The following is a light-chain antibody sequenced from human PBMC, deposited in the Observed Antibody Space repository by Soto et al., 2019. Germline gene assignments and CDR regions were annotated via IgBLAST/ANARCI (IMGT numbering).Light chain of an antibody. J-gene: IGLJ1*01. V-gene: IGLV1-44*01. Sequence: QSVLTQPPSASGTPGQRVTISCSGSSSNIGSNTVNWYQHLPGTSPKLLISTNNQRPSGVPDRFSGSRSGTSASLAISGLLSEDEADYYCAAWDDSLNAYVFGTGTKVTVL. CDR1: SSNIGSNT. CDR3: AAWDDSLNAYV. CDR2: TNN.